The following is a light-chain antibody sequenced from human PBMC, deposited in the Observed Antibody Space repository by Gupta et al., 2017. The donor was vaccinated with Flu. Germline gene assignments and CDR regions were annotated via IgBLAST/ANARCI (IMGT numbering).Light chain of an antibody. Sequence: DMVMTQSTLSLPVTPGEPASISCRSSQSILHSNGYNYLDWYLQKPGQSPLLLIYLGSNRASGVPDKFSGSGSGTXFTLKIXRVEAEDVGVYYCMQALQTPYIFGXGTKLEIK. CDR3: MQALQTPYI. J-gene: IGKJ2*01. CDR2: LGS. V-gene: IGKV2-28*01. CDR1: QSILHSNGYNY.